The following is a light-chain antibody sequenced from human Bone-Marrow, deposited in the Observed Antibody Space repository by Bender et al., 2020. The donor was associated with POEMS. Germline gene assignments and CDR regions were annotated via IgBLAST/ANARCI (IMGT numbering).Light chain of an antibody. CDR2: SSH. CDR3: AVWDDSLNGWV. CDR1: SSNIGAHA. J-gene: IGLJ3*02. V-gene: IGLV1-44*01. Sequence: QSVLTQPPSASGTPGQRVTISCSGGSSNIGAHAVNWYQHLPGTAPKLLIYSSHRRPSGVPDRFSGSKSVTSASLAISGLQSEDEADYYCAVWDDSLNGWVFGGGTKLTVL.